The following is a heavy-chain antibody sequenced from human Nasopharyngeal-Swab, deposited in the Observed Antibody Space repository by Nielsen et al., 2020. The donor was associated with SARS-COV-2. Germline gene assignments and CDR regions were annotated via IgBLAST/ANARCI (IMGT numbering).Heavy chain of an antibody. D-gene: IGHD3-10*01. J-gene: IGHJ3*01. Sequence: GSLRLSCAASGFTFSPFWMTWVRQAPGKGLEWVATIQTDGTEQYSVDSVKGRFTISRDNGKNSLYLQMNSLRAEDTAVYYCAGAYGSGSYFAFDLWGQGTMVTVSS. V-gene: IGHV3-7*01. CDR3: AGAYGSGSYFAFDL. CDR1: GFTFSPFW. CDR2: IQTDGTEQ.